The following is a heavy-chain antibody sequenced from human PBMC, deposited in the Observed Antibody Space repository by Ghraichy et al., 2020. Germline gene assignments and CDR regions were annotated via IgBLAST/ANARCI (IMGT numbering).Heavy chain of an antibody. J-gene: IGHJ4*01. D-gene: IGHD1-1*01. CDR2: IRSHGRDK. CDR3: ARDFNWAFDY. Sequence: TCAASGFIFSDHGMHWVRQAPGKGLEWLAYIRSHGRDKYYADSVKGRFTISRDTSRNTLYLQMSSLRVDDTTIYYCARDFNWAFDYWGHGTLVTVSS. CDR1: GFIFSDHG. V-gene: IGHV3-30*02.